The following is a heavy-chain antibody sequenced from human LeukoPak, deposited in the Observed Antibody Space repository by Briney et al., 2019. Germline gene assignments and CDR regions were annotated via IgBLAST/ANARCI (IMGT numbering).Heavy chain of an antibody. V-gene: IGHV1-69*05. D-gene: IGHD6-19*01. Sequence: SVKVSCKASGGTFSSYAISWVRQAPGQGLEWMGRIIPIFGTANYAQKFQGRVTITTDESTSTAYMEQSSLRSEDTAVYYCAVCIAVAPTKNAFDIWGQGTMVTVSS. CDR2: IIPIFGTA. CDR3: AVCIAVAPTKNAFDI. CDR1: GGTFSSYA. J-gene: IGHJ3*02.